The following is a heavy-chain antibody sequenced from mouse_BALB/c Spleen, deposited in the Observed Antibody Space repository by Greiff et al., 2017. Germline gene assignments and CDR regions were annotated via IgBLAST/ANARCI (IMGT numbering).Heavy chain of an antibody. CDR2: IYPGNSDT. CDR3: TRWHYGNYVYYAMDY. V-gene: IGHV1-5*01. CDR1: GYTFTSYW. Sequence: EVQLQQSGTVLARPGASVKMSCKASGYTFTSYWMHWVKQRPGQGLEWIGAIYPGNSDTSYNQKFKGKAKLTAVTSTSTAYMELSSLTNEDSAVYYCTRWHYGNYVYYAMDYWGQGTSVTVSS. J-gene: IGHJ4*01. D-gene: IGHD2-1*01.